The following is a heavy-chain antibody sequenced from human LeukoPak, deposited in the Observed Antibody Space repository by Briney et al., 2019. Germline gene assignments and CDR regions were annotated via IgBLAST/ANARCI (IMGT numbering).Heavy chain of an antibody. V-gene: IGHV3-48*01. CDR3: ARPFGFGAFDI. CDR1: GFTFSSYS. CDR2: ISSSSSTI. J-gene: IGHJ3*02. D-gene: IGHD3-10*01. Sequence: GGSLRLSCAASGFTFSSYSMNWVRQAPGKGLEWVSYISSSSSTIYYADSVKGRFTISRDNAKNSLYLQTNSLRAEDTAVYYCARPFGFGAFDIWGQGTMVTVSS.